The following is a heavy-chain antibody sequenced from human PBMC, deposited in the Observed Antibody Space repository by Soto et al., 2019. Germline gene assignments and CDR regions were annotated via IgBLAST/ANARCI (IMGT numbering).Heavy chain of an antibody. D-gene: IGHD3-3*01. CDR1: GGSLTKYY. CDR3: ARDNNDFWSLYNTAFDY. CDR2: ISTSGNV. V-gene: IGHV4-4*07. Sequence: ETLSLTCTVSGGSLTKYYWSWIRQPAGKGLEWIGRISTSGNVVSKASLRSRITMSVDKYKNQLYLRLTSVTAAETAVYYCARDNNDFWSLYNTAFDYWG. J-gene: IGHJ4*01.